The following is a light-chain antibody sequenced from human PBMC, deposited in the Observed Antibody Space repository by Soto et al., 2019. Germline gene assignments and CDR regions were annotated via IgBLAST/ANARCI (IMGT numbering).Light chain of an antibody. CDR1: QSIRNY. J-gene: IGKJ2*01. Sequence: DIQMTQSPSSLSASVGDRVTITCRASQSIRNYVNWYQQKPGKAPKFLIYVASTLQSGVPSRFSVGCSAKDFTITISSLQPEDFATYYCQQSYSTPYTFGPGTKLEIK. V-gene: IGKV1-39*01. CDR2: VAS. CDR3: QQSYSTPYT.